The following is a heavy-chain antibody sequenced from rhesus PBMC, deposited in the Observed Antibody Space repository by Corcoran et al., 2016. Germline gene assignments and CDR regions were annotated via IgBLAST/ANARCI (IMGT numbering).Heavy chain of an antibody. J-gene: IGHJ4*01. V-gene: IGHV4-106*01. CDR3: AREGTYGSSYYFDY. CDR2: IFGSGGGT. D-gene: IGHD4-29*01. Sequence: QVQLQESGPGLVKPSETLSLTCAVSGGSISDDYYWSWIRQPPGKGLEWIGYIFGSGGGTNYNPSLKNRVTISIDTSKNQFSLKLNSVTAADTAVYYCAREGTYGSSYYFDYWGQGVLVTVSS. CDR1: GGSISDDYY.